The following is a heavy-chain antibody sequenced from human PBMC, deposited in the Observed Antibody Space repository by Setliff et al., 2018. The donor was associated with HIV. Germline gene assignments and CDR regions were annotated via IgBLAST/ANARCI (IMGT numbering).Heavy chain of an antibody. CDR2: IIPFIDAT. D-gene: IGHD3-16*01. CDR1: GGTFRSYS. V-gene: IGHV1-69*11. Sequence: SVKVSCKASGGTFRSYSINWVRQAPGQGLEWMGTIIPFIDATHYAQSFRGRLTITADESSNTAYMELSSLRLHDTAVYYCAKAAVEMTTIAFGGPPGYWGQGTLVTVSS. J-gene: IGHJ4*02. CDR3: AKAAVEMTTIAFGGPPGY.